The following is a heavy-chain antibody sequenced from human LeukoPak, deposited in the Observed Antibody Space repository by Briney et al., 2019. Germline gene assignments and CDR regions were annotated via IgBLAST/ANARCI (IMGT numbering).Heavy chain of an antibody. D-gene: IGHD3-10*01. Sequence: GGSLRLSCAASGFTFSSYEMNWVRQAPGKGLEWVSYISSSGSTIYYADSVKGRFTISRDNAKNSLYLQMNSLRAEDTAVYYCAKAGYYYGSGSYYNGYYFDYWGQGTLVTVSS. V-gene: IGHV3-48*03. J-gene: IGHJ4*02. CDR3: AKAGYYYGSGSYYNGYYFDY. CDR1: GFTFSSYE. CDR2: ISSSGSTI.